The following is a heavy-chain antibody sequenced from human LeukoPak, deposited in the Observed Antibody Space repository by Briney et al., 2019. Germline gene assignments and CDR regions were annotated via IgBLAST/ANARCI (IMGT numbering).Heavy chain of an antibody. CDR2: ISGSGGST. Sequence: GGSLRLSCATSGFVVRSTSLSWVRQAPGKGLEWVSAISGSGGSTYYADSVKGRFTISRDNSKNMLYLQMNSLKTEDTAVYYCTRDVDTAMVDAFDIWGQGTMVTVSS. CDR3: TRDVDTAMVDAFDI. D-gene: IGHD5-18*01. J-gene: IGHJ3*02. CDR1: GFVVRSTS. V-gene: IGHV3-23*01.